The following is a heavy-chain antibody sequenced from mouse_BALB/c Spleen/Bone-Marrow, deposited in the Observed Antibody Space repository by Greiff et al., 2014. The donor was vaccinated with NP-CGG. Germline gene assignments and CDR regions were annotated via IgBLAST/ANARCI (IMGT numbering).Heavy chain of an antibody. Sequence: QVQLQQSGPGLVAPSQSLSITCTVSGFSLTDYGVSWIRQPPGKGLEWLGVIWGGGIXXXXXTLXXXXSXSKDNSKSQVFLKMNSLQTDDTAMYYCAKHDTTVVLDYWGQGTTLTVSS. CDR2: IWGGGIX. D-gene: IGHD1-1*01. CDR1: GFSLTDYG. CDR3: AKHDTTVVLDY. J-gene: IGHJ2*01. V-gene: IGHV2-6-5*01.